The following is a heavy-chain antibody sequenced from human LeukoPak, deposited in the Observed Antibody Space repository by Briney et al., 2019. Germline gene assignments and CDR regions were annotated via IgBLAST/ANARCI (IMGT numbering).Heavy chain of an antibody. D-gene: IGHD3-22*01. Sequence: PGGSLRLSCAASGFTFSSYAMRWVRQAPGKGLEWVAVISYDGSNKYYADSVKGRFTISRDNSKNTLYLQMNSLRAEDTAVYYCAREDYDSSGSFDYWGQGTLVTVSS. CDR3: AREDYDSSGSFDY. J-gene: IGHJ4*02. CDR2: ISYDGSNK. CDR1: GFTFSSYA. V-gene: IGHV3-30*04.